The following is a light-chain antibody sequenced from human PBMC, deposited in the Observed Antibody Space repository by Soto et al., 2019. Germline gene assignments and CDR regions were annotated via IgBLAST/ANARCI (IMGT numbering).Light chain of an antibody. CDR1: SSDVGGYDF. J-gene: IGLJ1*01. CDR2: EVT. Sequence: QSALTQPLSASGSPGQSVTISCTGTSSDVGGYDFVSWYQQHPGKAPKLLIYEVTKRPSGVPDRFSGSKSGNTASLTVSGLQADDEADYYCSSYVGTNNYVFGTGTKVTVL. CDR3: SSYVGTNNYV. V-gene: IGLV2-8*01.